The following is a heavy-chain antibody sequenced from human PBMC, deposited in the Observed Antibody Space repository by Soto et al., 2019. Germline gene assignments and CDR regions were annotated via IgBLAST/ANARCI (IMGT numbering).Heavy chain of an antibody. CDR1: GGTFSSYT. D-gene: IGHD1-26*01. Sequence: GASVKVSCKASGGTFSSYTIIWVRQAPGQGLEWMGRIIPILGIANYAQKFQGRVTITADKSTSTAYMELSSLRSEDTAVYCCAYPVYPSTATTPSFDYWGQGTLVTVSS. V-gene: IGHV1-69*02. J-gene: IGHJ4*02. CDR2: IIPILGIA. CDR3: AYPVYPSTATTPSFDY.